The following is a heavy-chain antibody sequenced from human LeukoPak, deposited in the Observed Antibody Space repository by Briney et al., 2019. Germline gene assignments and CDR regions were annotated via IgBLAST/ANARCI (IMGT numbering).Heavy chain of an antibody. V-gene: IGHV4-39*01. J-gene: IGHJ4*02. CDR2: IYYSGST. Sequence: SETLSLTCTVSGGSISSSSYYWGWISQPPGKGLEWIGSIYYSGSTYYNPSLKSRVTISVDTSKNQFSLKLSSVTAADTAVYYCARHEVGATFDYWGQGTLVTVSS. D-gene: IGHD1-26*01. CDR1: GGSISSSSYY. CDR3: ARHEVGATFDY.